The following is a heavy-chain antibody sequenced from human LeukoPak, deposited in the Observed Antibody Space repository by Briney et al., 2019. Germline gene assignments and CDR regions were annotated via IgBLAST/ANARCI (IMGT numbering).Heavy chain of an antibody. CDR2: MYYSGNT. CDR1: GGSISSYY. J-gene: IGHJ4*02. Sequence: PSETLSLTCTVSGGSISSYYWNWIRQPPGKGLEWIGYMYYSGNTNYNPSLKRRVTISVDTSKNLFSLKLSSVTAADTALYYCASLSSDFYDSSLDFWGQGTLVTVSS. D-gene: IGHD3-22*01. CDR3: ASLSSDFYDSSLDF. V-gene: IGHV4-59*01.